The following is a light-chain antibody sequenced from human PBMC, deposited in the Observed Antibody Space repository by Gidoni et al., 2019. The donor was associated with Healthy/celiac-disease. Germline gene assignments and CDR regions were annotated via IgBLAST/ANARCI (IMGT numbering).Light chain of an antibody. CDR1: SSNIGSNT. CDR2: SNN. J-gene: IGLJ2*01. CDR3: AAWDDSLNGLV. V-gene: IGLV1-44*01. Sequence: QSVLTQPPPASGTPRQRVTISCSGSSSNIGSNTVNWYQQLPGTAPKLLIYSNNQRPSGVPDRFSGSKSGTSASLAISGLQSEDEADYYCAAWDDSLNGLVFGGGTKLIVL.